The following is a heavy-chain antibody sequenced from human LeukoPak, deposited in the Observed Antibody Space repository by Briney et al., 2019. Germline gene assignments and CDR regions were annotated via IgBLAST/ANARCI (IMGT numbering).Heavy chain of an antibody. D-gene: IGHD2-2*01. CDR1: GFTFSSYS. V-gene: IGHV3-21*01. J-gene: IGHJ6*02. CDR3: ARDPPLYCSSTSCYQEALPGMDV. CDR2: ISSSSSYI. Sequence: GGSLRLSCAASGFTFSSYSMNWVRQAPGKGLEWVSSISSSSSYIYYADSVKGRFTISRDNAKNSLYLQMNSLRAEDTAVYYCARDPPLYCSSTSCYQEALPGMDVWGQGTTVTVSS.